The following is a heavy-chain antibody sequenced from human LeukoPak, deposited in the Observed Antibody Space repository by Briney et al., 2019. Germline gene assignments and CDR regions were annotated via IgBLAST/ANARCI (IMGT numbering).Heavy chain of an antibody. V-gene: IGHV5-10-1*01. CDR3: ARHSGGSGSYYNLPFDY. CDR1: GYSFTSYW. CDR2: IDPSDSYT. D-gene: IGHD3-10*01. Sequence: GESLKISCKGSGYSFTSYWISWVRQMPGKGLEWMGWIDPSDSYTNYSPSFQGHVTISADKSISTAYLQWSSLKASDTAMYYCARHSGGSGSYYNLPFDYWGQGTLVTVSS. J-gene: IGHJ4*02.